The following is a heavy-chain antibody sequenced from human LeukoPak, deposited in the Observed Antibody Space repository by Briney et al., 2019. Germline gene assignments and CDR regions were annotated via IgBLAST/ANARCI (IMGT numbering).Heavy chain of an antibody. D-gene: IGHD3-3*01. J-gene: IGHJ4*02. CDR3: AKALYGAYYDFWSGYSPVDY. CDR2: ISGSGGST. V-gene: IGHV3-23*01. CDR1: GFTFSSYA. Sequence: GGSLRLSCAASGFTFSSYAMSWVRQAPGKGLEWVSAISGSGGSTYYADSVKGRFTISRDNSKNTLYLQMNSLRAEDTAVYYCAKALYGAYYDFWSGYSPVDYWGQGTLVTVSS.